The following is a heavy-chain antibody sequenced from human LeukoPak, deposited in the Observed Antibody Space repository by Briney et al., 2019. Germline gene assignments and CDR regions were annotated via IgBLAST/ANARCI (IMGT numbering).Heavy chain of an antibody. CDR3: ASSDSSGPWVFDY. V-gene: IGHV3-21*01. J-gene: IGHJ4*02. CDR1: GFTFSSYS. D-gene: IGHD3-22*01. CDR2: ISSSSSYI. Sequence: PGGSLRLSCAASGFTFSSYSMNWVRQAPGKGLEWVSSISSSSSYIYYADSVKGRFTISRDNAKNSLYLQMNSLRAEDTAVYYCASSDSSGPWVFDYWGQGTLVTVSS.